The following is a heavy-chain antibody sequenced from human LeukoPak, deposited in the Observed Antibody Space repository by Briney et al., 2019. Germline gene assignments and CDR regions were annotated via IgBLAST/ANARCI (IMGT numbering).Heavy chain of an antibody. CDR2: IIPILGIA. CDR1: GGTFSNYA. CDR3: ARGRLRRDGYNPYYFDY. J-gene: IGHJ4*02. Sequence: SVKVSCKASGGTFSNYAISWVRQAPGQGPEWMGRIIPILGIANYAQKFQGRVTITADKSTSTAYMELSSLRSEDTAVYYCARGRLRRDGYNPYYFDYWGQGTLVTVSS. V-gene: IGHV1-69*04. D-gene: IGHD5-24*01.